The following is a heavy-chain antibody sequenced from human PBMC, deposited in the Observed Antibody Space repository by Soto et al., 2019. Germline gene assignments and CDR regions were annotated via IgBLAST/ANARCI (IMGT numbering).Heavy chain of an antibody. CDR2: IVVGSGNT. CDR1: GFTFTSSA. CDR3: AAGLYYDFWSGYGETHYFDY. J-gene: IGHJ4*02. V-gene: IGHV1-58*01. Sequence: SVKVSCKASGFTFTSSAVQWVRQARGQRLEWIGWIVVGSGNTNYAQKFQERVTITRDMSTSTAYMELSSLRSEDTVVYYCAAGLYYDFWSGYGETHYFDYWGQGTLVTVSS. D-gene: IGHD3-3*01.